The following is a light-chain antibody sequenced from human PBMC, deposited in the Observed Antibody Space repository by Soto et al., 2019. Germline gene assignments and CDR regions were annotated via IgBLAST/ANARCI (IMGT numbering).Light chain of an antibody. CDR3: SSYTSSSTLV. J-gene: IGLJ1*01. V-gene: IGLV2-14*01. Sequence: QSALTQPASVSGSPRQSITISFTGTGSDVGGYNYVSWYQKHPGKAPKLMIYGVTNRPSGVSNRFSGSKSGNTASLTISGLQAEDEADYYCSSYTSSSTLVFGTGTKVTV. CDR1: GSDVGGYNY. CDR2: GVT.